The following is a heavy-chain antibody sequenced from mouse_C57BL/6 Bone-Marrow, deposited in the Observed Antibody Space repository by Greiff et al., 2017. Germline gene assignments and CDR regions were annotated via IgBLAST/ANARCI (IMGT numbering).Heavy chain of an antibody. J-gene: IGHJ2*01. D-gene: IGHD2-2*01. CDR2: INPSSGYT. V-gene: IGHV1-4*01. Sequence: VQLQQSGAELARPGASVKMSCKASGYTFTSYTMHWVKQRPGQGLEWIGYINPSSGYTKYNQKFKDKATLTADKSSSTAYMQLSSLTSEDSAVYYCARGGTMVTTDFDYWGQGTTLTVSS. CDR3: ARGGTMVTTDFDY. CDR1: GYTFTSYT.